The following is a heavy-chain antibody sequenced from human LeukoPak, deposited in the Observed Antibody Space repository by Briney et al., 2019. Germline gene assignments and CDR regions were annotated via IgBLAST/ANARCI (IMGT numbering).Heavy chain of an antibody. D-gene: IGHD6-13*01. CDR1: GDSISNYY. V-gene: IGHV4-59*12. CDR2: IYHTRST. Sequence: SETLSLTCTVSGDSISNYYWSWLRQPPGKGLEWIGYIYHTRSTYYNPSLTSRVTISVDWSKNQFSLKLSSVTAADTAVYYCARDRGAAAPGSPFCYMDVWGKGTTVTVSS. CDR3: ARDRGAAAPGSPFCYMDV. J-gene: IGHJ6*03.